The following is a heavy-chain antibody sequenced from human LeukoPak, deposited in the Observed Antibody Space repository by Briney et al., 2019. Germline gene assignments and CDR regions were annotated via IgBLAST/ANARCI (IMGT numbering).Heavy chain of an antibody. D-gene: IGHD2-21*02. J-gene: IGHJ4*02. CDR1: GFTFNKFA. Sequence: GGSLRLSCAASGFTFNKFAMSWVRQAPGKGLEWVSGIIENGGETYYADSVRGRFTISRDNSKNTLYLQMNSLRAEDTAVYYCAKDLSLYCGGDCYRNEFYFDYWGQGTLVTVSS. CDR3: AKDLSLYCGGDCYRNEFYFDY. V-gene: IGHV3-23*01. CDR2: IIENGGET.